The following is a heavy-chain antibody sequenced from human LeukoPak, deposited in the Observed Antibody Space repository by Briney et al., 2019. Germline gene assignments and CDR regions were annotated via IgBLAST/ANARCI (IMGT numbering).Heavy chain of an antibody. V-gene: IGHV3-21*01. J-gene: IGHJ3*02. CDR1: GFTFSSYT. D-gene: IGHD6-19*01. CDR3: ARSGTAVAGAGGAFDI. CDR2: ISRSSSYI. Sequence: GGSLRLSCAASGFTFSSYTMNWVRQAPGKGLEWVSSISRSSSYIYYADSVKGRFTISRDNAKNSLYVQMNSLRGGDTAVYYCARSGTAVAGAGGAFDIWGQGTMVTVSS.